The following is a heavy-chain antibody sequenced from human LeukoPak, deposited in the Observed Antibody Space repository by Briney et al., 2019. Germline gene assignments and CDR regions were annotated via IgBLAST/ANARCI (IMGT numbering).Heavy chain of an antibody. CDR1: GGSISSYY. CDR3: AGGGDGYQTRFDY. Sequence: PSETLSLTCTVSGGSISSYYWSWIRQPPGKGLEWIGYIYYSGSSGSTNYNPSLRSRVTISADTSKNQFSLKLTSVTAADTAVYYCAGGGDGYQTRFDYRGQGTLLTVSS. CDR2: IYYSGSSGST. V-gene: IGHV4-59*01. D-gene: IGHD5-24*01. J-gene: IGHJ4*02.